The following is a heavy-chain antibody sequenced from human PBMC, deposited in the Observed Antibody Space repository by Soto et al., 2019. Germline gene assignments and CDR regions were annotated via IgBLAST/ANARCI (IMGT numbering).Heavy chain of an antibody. Sequence: ASVKVSCKASGYTFTSYGISWVRQAPGQGLEWMGWISAYNGNTNYAQKLQGRVTMTTDTSTSTAYMELRSLRSDDTAVYYCARGNSGYDFWSGYYAPTPGWLDPCGQGTMVTVSS. J-gene: IGHJ5*02. V-gene: IGHV1-18*01. CDR1: GYTFTSYG. D-gene: IGHD3-3*01. CDR2: ISAYNGNT. CDR3: ARGNSGYDFWSGYYAPTPGWLDP.